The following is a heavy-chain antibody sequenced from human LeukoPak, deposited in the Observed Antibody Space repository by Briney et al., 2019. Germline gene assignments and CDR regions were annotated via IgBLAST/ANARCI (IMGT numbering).Heavy chain of an antibody. D-gene: IGHD6-6*01. V-gene: IGHV4-39*01. CDR3: ARLKSSSPQIKSNWFDP. CDR2: IYYSGST. CDR1: GGSISSSSYY. Sequence: PSETLSLTCTVSGGSISSSSYYWGWIRQPPGKGLEWIGSIYYSGSTYYNPSLKSRVTISVDTSKNQFSLKLSSVTAADTAVYYCARLKSSSPQIKSNWFDPWGQGTLVTVSS. J-gene: IGHJ5*02.